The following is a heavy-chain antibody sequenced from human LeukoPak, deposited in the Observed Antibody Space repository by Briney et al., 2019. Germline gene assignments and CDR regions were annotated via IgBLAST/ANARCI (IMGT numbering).Heavy chain of an antibody. CDR1: DGSITKGDYY. CDR3: ARDSGYASGDY. D-gene: IGHD3-10*01. Sequence: PSQTLSLTCTVSDGSITKGDYYWSWIRQPPGKGLEWIGYIYYSGSAYYNPSFKSRVTISIDTSKDQFSLKLSSVTAADTAVYYCARDSGYASGDYWGQGTLVTVSS. CDR2: IYYSGSA. J-gene: IGHJ4*02. V-gene: IGHV4-30-4*01.